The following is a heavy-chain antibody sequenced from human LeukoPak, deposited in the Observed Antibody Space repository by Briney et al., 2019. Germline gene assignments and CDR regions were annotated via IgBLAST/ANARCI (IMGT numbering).Heavy chain of an antibody. Sequence: PGGSLRLSCTASGFSLSSFAMHWVRQPPGKGLEWVAVIWHDGEKIFYADSVRGRFAISKDTSKNTLYLQKNSLRVDDTAIYYCSRPRYSGSYYPFDSWGQGTLVTVSS. J-gene: IGHJ4*02. V-gene: IGHV3-33*01. CDR2: IWHDGEKI. CDR1: GFSLSSFA. CDR3: SRPRYSGSYYPFDS. D-gene: IGHD1-26*01.